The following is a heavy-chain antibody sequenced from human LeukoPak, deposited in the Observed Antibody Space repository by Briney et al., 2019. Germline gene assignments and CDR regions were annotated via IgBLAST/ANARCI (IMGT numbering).Heavy chain of an antibody. Sequence: PGGPLRLSCAASRFTVATNHMNWVRQAPGKGLEWVSVIYNGDNTAYADSVKGRFTVSRDNSKNTLYLQMHSLRAEDTAVYFCARASRWLAFDTWGQGTLVTVSS. CDR1: RFTVATNH. J-gene: IGHJ4*02. CDR2: IYNGDNT. CDR3: ARASRWLAFDT. V-gene: IGHV3-66*01. D-gene: IGHD6-19*01.